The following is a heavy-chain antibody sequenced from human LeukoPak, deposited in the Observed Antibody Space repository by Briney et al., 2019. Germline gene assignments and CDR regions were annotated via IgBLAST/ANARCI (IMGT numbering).Heavy chain of an antibody. J-gene: IGHJ4*02. V-gene: IGHV3-15*01. CDR3: TTEGGPYCGGDCYFFDY. CDR1: GFTFSNAW. Sequence: GGSLRLSCAASGFTFSNAWMNWVRQAPGKGLEWVGRIKSKTSGGTTDYAAPVKGRFTISRDDSKNTLYLQMNSLKAEDTAVYYCTTEGGPYCGGDCYFFDYWGQGTLVTVSS. CDR2: IKSKTSGGTT. D-gene: IGHD2-21*02.